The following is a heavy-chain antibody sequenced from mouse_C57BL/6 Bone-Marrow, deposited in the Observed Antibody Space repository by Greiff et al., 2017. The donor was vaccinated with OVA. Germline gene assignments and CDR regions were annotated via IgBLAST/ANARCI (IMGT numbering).Heavy chain of an antibody. V-gene: IGHV5-12*01. D-gene: IGHD1-1*02. CDR3: ARQGGYSAMDY. CDR2: ISNGGGST. Sequence: EVMLVESGGGLVQPGGSLKLSCAASGFTFSDYYMYWVRQTPEKRLEWVAYISNGGGSTYYPDTVKGRFTISRDNAKNTLYLQMSRLKSEDTAMYYCARQGGYSAMDYWGQGTSVTVSS. J-gene: IGHJ4*01. CDR1: GFTFSDYY.